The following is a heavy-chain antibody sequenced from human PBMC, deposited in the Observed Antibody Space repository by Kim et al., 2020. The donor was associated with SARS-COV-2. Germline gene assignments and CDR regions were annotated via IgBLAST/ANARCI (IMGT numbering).Heavy chain of an antibody. CDR2: INASGST. J-gene: IGHJ4*02. CDR3: ARQVPGTDRRFDY. Sequence: SETLSLICTVSGGSFSSYRWSWIRQSAGKGLEWIGRINASGSTNYNPSLKSRLTMSVDASQHQMSLKLPSVTAADTAMYYCARQVPGTDRRFDYWGQGILVTLSS. V-gene: IGHV4-4*07. D-gene: IGHD6-19*01. CDR1: GGSFSSYR.